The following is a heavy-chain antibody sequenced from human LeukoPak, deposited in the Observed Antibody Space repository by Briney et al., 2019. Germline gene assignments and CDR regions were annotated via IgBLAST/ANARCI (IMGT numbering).Heavy chain of an antibody. CDR2: IYTSGNT. J-gene: IGHJ3*02. Sequence: SETLSLTCTVSGSSISSGTYYWSWIRQPAGKGLEWIGRIYTSGNTKYNPSLKSRVTISVDTSKNQFSLKLSSVTAADTAVYYCARDPRLYDSSVYPALGAFDIWGQGTKVTVSS. CDR1: GSSISSGTYY. V-gene: IGHV4-61*02. D-gene: IGHD3-22*01. CDR3: ARDPRLYDSSVYPALGAFDI.